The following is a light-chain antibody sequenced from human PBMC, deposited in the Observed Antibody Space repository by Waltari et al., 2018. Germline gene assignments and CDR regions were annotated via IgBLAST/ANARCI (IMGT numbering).Light chain of an antibody. CDR1: SSNLGNNV. Sequence: VTISCSGTSSNLGNNVVNWYQQVPGTAPKLLIYRNDLRPSGVPDRFSASKSGTPASLAISGLQSEDEAEYYCASWDDSLNGHWVFGGGTKVTVL. J-gene: IGLJ3*02. CDR3: ASWDDSLNGHWV. CDR2: RND. V-gene: IGLV1-44*01.